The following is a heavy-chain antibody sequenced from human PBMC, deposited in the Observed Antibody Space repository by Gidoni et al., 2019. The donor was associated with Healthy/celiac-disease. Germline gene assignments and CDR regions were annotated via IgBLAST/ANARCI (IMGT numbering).Heavy chain of an antibody. D-gene: IGHD2-15*01. CDR2: IIPILGIA. V-gene: IGHV1-69*02. CDR3: ARSRAKGYCSGGSCYEGDDY. J-gene: IGHJ4*02. Sequence: QVQLVPSGAAVKKPGSSVKVSCMASGGTFSSYTISWVRQAPGQGLEWMGRIIPILGIANYAQKFQGRVTITADKSTSTAYMELSSLRSEDTAVYYCARSRAKGYCSGGSCYEGDDYWGQGTLVTVSS. CDR1: GGTFSSYT.